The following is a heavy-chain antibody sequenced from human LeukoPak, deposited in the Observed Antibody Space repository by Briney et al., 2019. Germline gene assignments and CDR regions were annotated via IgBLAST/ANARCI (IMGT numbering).Heavy chain of an antibody. CDR2: ISWDGGVT. CDR1: GLSFDAYA. V-gene: IGHV3-43D*03. J-gene: IGHJ3*02. CDR3: ASGHRSGSEDAFDI. Sequence: PGGSLRLSCAASGLSFDAYAMHWVRQAPGKGLEWVSLISWDGGVTHYADSVKGRFTISRDNSKYSLYLRMNSLRAEDTALYYCASGHRSGSEDAFDIWGQGTMVTVSS. D-gene: IGHD3-22*01.